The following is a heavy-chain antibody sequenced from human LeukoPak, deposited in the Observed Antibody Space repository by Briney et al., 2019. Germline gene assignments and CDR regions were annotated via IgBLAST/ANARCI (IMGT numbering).Heavy chain of an antibody. CDR3: ARVAAAGNYYFDY. CDR1: GGSISSGSYY. J-gene: IGHJ4*02. Sequence: SETLSLTCTVSGGSISSGSYYWSWIRQPAGKGLEWIGRIYTSGSTNYNPSLKSRVTISIDTSKNQFSLKLSSVTAADTAVYFCARVAAAGNYYFDYWGQGTMVTVSS. D-gene: IGHD6-13*01. CDR2: IYTSGST. V-gene: IGHV4-61*02.